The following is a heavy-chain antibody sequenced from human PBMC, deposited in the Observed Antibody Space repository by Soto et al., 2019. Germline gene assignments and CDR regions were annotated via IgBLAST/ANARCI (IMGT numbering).Heavy chain of an antibody. Sequence: GGSLRLSCAASGFTFSSYAMSWVRQAPGKGLEWVSAISGSGGSTYYADSVKGRFTISRDNSKNTLYLQMNSLRAEDTAVYYCAKDEQWPVGYYMDVWGKGTTVTVSS. D-gene: IGHD6-19*01. V-gene: IGHV3-23*01. J-gene: IGHJ6*03. CDR2: ISGSGGST. CDR1: GFTFSSYA. CDR3: AKDEQWPVGYYMDV.